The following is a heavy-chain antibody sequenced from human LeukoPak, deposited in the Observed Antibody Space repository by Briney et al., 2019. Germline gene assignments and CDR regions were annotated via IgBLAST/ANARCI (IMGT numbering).Heavy chain of an antibody. CDR2: IYSAGNT. V-gene: IGHV3-53*01. Sequence: PGGSLRLSCSASGFTFTNYYMSWVRQAPGKGLEWVSIIYSAGNTYYADSVKGRFTISRDNSKNTLYLQMNSLRVEDTAVYYCARAIGSPDAFDVWGQGTMVTASS. CDR3: ARAIGSPDAFDV. CDR1: GFTFTNYY. D-gene: IGHD3-10*01. J-gene: IGHJ3*01.